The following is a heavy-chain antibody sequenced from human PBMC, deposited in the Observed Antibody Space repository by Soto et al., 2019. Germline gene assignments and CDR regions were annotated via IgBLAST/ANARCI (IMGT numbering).Heavy chain of an antibody. Sequence: SETLSLTCTVSGGSISSSSYYWGWIREPPGKGLEWIGSIYYSGSTYYNPSLKSRVTISVDTSKNQFSLKLSSVTAADTAVYYCARGGSRFFGVSGMDVWGQGTTVT. CDR3: ARGGSRFFGVSGMDV. J-gene: IGHJ6*02. D-gene: IGHD3-3*01. V-gene: IGHV4-39*01. CDR1: GGSISSSSYY. CDR2: IYYSGST.